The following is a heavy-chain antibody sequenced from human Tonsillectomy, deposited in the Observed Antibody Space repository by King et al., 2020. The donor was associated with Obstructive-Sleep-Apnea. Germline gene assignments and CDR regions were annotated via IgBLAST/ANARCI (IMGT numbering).Heavy chain of an antibody. J-gene: IGHJ3*02. CDR1: GFTFPDFT. Sequence: VQLVESGGGLVRQGRPRRSSCTASGFTFPDFTLSWFGQAPGRGLGWVGFFKPKFMGGTAESSRSVKGRFTISRNDSKSIAYLQMNSLKTEDTALYYCTRDGSGWPRDAFDIWGQGTMVTVSS. CDR2: FKPKFMGGTA. D-gene: IGHD6-19*01. CDR3: TRDGSGWPRDAFDI. V-gene: IGHV3-49*03.